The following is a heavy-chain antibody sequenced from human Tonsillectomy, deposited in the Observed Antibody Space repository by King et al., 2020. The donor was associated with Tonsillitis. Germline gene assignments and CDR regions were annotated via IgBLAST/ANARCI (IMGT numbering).Heavy chain of an antibody. J-gene: IGHJ5*02. CDR1: GEPFNGYF. CDR2: INHRGVT. V-gene: IGHV4-34*01. CDR3: AGQWLAEFWFGP. Sequence: VQLQQWGAGLLKPSETLSLTCVVYGEPFNGYFWSWIRQSPGKGLEWIGDINHRGVTTYNPSLRGRLAMSVDTSKNHFSLKLNSVTAADTAVYYCAGQWLAEFWFGPWGQGTPVTVSS. D-gene: IGHD6-19*01.